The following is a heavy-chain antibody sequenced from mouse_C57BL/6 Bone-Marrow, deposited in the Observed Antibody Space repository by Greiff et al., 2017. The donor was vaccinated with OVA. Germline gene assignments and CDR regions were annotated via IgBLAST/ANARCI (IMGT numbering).Heavy chain of an antibody. V-gene: IGHV1-61*01. Sequence: QVQLQQPGAELVRPGSSVKLSCKASGYTFTSYWMDWVKQRPGQGLEWIGTIYPSDSETHYNQKFKDKATLTVDKSSSTAYMQLSSLTSEDSAVYYCARPHYYGSYYAMDYWGQGTSVTVSS. CDR1: GYTFTSYW. CDR3: ARPHYYGSYYAMDY. J-gene: IGHJ4*01. CDR2: IYPSDSET. D-gene: IGHD1-1*01.